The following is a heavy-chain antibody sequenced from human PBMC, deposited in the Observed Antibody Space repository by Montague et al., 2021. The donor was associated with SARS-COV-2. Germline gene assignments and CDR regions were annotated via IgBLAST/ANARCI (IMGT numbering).Heavy chain of an antibody. CDR1: GGSFHIFS. Sequence: SETLSLTCAVYGGSFHIFSWGWIRQSPGKGLEWIGEVDHSGNTKYNPSLKSRVTISVDTSKNQFSLKLSSVTAADTAVYYCARGVTMIVVVMRYNWFDPWGQGTLVTVSS. CDR2: VDHSGNT. V-gene: IGHV4-34*01. J-gene: IGHJ5*02. CDR3: ARGVTMIVVVMRYNWFDP. D-gene: IGHD3-22*01.